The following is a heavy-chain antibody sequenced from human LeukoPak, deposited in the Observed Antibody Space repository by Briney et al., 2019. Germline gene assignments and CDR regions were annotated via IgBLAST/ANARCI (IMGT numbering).Heavy chain of an antibody. CDR2: ISSSSSTI. J-gene: IGHJ4*02. V-gene: IGHV3-48*01. CDR1: GFTFSSYS. Sequence: GGSLRLSCAASGFTFSSYSMNWVRQAPGKGLEWVSYISSSSSTIYYADSVKGRFTISRYNAKNSLYLQMNSLRAEDTAVYYCARDRRDGYNYWGQGTLVTVSS. CDR3: ARDRRDGYNY. D-gene: IGHD5-24*01.